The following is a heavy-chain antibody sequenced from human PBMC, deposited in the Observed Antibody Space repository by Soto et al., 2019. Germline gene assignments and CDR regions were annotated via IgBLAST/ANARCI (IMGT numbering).Heavy chain of an antibody. CDR2: IYYSGST. Sequence: QVQLQESGPGLVKPSETLSLTCTVSGGSISSYYWSWIRQPPGKGLEWIGYIYYSGSTNYNPSLKSRVTISVDTSKNQFSLKLSSVTAADTAVYYCARLTTVSKYYYYYMDVWGKGTTVTVSS. J-gene: IGHJ6*03. CDR3: ARLTTVSKYYYYYMDV. V-gene: IGHV4-59*08. CDR1: GGSISSYY. D-gene: IGHD4-4*01.